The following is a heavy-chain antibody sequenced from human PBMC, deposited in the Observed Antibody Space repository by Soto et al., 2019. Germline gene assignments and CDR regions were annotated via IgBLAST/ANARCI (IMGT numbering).Heavy chain of an antibody. CDR2: ISGSGGST. D-gene: IGHD5-12*01. CDR3: AGHGDGYNFRDAFDI. J-gene: IGHJ3*02. Sequence: GGSLRLSCAASGFTFSSYAMSWVRQAPGKGLEWVSAISGSGGSTYYADSVKGRFTISRDNSKNTLYLQMNSLRAEDTAVYYCAGHGDGYNFRDAFDIWGQGTMVTVSS. V-gene: IGHV3-23*01. CDR1: GFTFSSYA.